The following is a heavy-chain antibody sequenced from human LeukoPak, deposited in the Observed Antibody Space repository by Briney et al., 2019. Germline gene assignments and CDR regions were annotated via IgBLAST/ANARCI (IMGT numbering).Heavy chain of an antibody. CDR3: ARGWFDF. CDR1: GFTFSNYE. V-gene: IGHV3-48*03. Sequence: GGSLRLSCAASGFTFSNYEMNRVRQAPGKGLEWVSYISSSGDIIYYAASVKGRFTISRDNAKNSLYLQMNSLRAEDTAVYYCARGWFDFWGQGTLVTVSS. CDR2: ISSSGDII. J-gene: IGHJ4*02.